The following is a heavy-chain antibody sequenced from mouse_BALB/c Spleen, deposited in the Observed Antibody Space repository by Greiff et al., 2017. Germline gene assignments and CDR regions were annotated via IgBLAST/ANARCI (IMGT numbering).Heavy chain of an antibody. CDR1: GFTFSDYY. Sequence: EVKLVESGGGLVKPGGSLKLSCAASGFTFSDYYMYWVRQTPEKRLEWVATISDGGSYTYYPDSVKGRFTISRDNAKNNLYLQMSSLKSEDTAMYYCAREAMDYWGQGTSVTVSA. CDR3: AREAMDY. CDR2: ISDGGSYT. J-gene: IGHJ4*01. V-gene: IGHV5-4*02.